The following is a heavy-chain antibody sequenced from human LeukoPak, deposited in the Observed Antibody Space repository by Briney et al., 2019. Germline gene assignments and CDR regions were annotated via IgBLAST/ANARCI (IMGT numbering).Heavy chain of an antibody. CDR3: ARIITMLSWFDP. D-gene: IGHD3-10*01. Sequence: SETLSLTCTVSGGSISSSSYYWGWIRQPPGTGLEWIGSIYYSGSTYYNPSLKSRVTISVDTSKNQFSLKLSSVTAADTAVYYCARIITMLSWFDPWGQGTLVTVSS. J-gene: IGHJ5*02. CDR1: GGSISSSSYY. V-gene: IGHV4-39*07. CDR2: IYYSGST.